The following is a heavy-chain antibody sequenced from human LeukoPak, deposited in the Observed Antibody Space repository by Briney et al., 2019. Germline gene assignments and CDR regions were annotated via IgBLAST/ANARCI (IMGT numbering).Heavy chain of an antibody. J-gene: IGHJ5*02. CDR2: ISSDGGNT. CDR3: VKGIYYDILTGANWFDP. Sequence: GGSLRLSCSASGFTFSTYAMHWVRQAPGKGLEHVSAISSDGGNTYYADSVKGRLTISRDNSKNTLYLKMSSLRAEDTAVYSCVKGIYYDILTGANWFDPWGQGTLVTVSS. CDR1: GFTFSTYA. D-gene: IGHD3-9*01. V-gene: IGHV3-64D*06.